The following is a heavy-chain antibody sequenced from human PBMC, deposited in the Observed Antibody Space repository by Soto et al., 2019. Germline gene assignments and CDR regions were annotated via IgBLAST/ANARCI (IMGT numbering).Heavy chain of an antibody. CDR2: VYYRGNA. Sequence: PSETLSLPCSVSDDSINSDKYYWGWIRQPPGKGLEWIGSVYYRGNAYYNPSLQTRVTISLDKSKSQFSLKLNSVTAADSAVYFCARLEGLATISYYFDFWGPGALVTVSS. CDR1: DDSINSDKYY. CDR3: ARLEGLATISYYFDF. D-gene: IGHD3-9*01. V-gene: IGHV4-39*01. J-gene: IGHJ4*02.